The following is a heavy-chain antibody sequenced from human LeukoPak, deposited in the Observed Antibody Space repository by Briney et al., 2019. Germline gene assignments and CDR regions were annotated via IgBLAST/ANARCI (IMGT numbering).Heavy chain of an antibody. Sequence: GGSLRLSCEASGFTFRSYWMHWVRQTPGRGLVWVSSLKSDGSSRTYADSVKGRFTISRDNTKNTLYLQMSSLIAADTTVYYCTGGGSYGDFWGQGTLVTVSS. CDR1: GFTFRSYW. J-gene: IGHJ4*02. CDR2: LKSDGSSR. V-gene: IGHV3-74*01. D-gene: IGHD3-16*01. CDR3: TGGGSYGDF.